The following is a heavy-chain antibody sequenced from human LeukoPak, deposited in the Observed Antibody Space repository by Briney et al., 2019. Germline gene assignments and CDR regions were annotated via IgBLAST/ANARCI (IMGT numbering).Heavy chain of an antibody. CDR2: MYYSGST. Sequence: SETLSLTCIVSGGSASSTSHYWGWIRQPPGKGLEWIGSMYYSGSTWYNSSLTSRVTISVDTPKNRFSLRLNSVTAADTALYYCARQSALGADYWGQGTLVIVSS. J-gene: IGHJ4*02. D-gene: IGHD3-16*01. CDR1: GGSASSTSHY. V-gene: IGHV4-39*01. CDR3: ARQSALGADY.